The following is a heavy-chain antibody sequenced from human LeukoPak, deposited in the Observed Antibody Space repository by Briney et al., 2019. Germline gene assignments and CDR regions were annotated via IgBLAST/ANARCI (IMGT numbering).Heavy chain of an antibody. CDR3: ANPLVWSGPLDI. Sequence: PGGSLRLSCAGSGSTLSTYWMHWVRQAPGKGLVWVSRIKTDGSTTYYADSVKGRFTISRDNSKNTLYLQMNSLRAEDTAVYYCANPLVWSGPLDIWGQGTMVTVSS. J-gene: IGHJ3*02. CDR1: GSTLSTYW. CDR2: IKTDGSTT. D-gene: IGHD3-3*01. V-gene: IGHV3-74*01.